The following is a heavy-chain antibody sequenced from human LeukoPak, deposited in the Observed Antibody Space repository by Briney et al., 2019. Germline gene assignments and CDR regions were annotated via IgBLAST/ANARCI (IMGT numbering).Heavy chain of an antibody. CDR1: GFTFSSYA. D-gene: IGHD6-13*01. V-gene: IGHV3-30-3*01. CDR2: ISYDGSNK. CDR3: ARNARLIAAAGEPIDY. Sequence: GGSLRLSCAASGFTFSSYAMHWVRQAPGKGLEGVAVISYDGSNKYYADSVKGRFTISRDNSKNTLYLQMNSLRAEDTAVYYCARNARLIAAAGEPIDYWGQGTLVTVSS. J-gene: IGHJ4*02.